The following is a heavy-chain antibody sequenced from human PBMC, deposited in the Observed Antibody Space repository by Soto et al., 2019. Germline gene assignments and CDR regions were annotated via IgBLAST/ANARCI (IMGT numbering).Heavy chain of an antibody. J-gene: IGHJ4*02. D-gene: IGHD1-1*01. Sequence: PSETLSLTCTVSGASVSSGDYYWSCIRQPPGKGLEWIGYIYSSGGSYYNPSLKGRLTISIDTSKNQFSLKLNSVTVADTAIYYCVGTGTTDDYWGQGALVTVSS. CDR1: GASVSSGDYY. CDR2: IYSSGGS. V-gene: IGHV4-30-4*01. CDR3: VGTGTTDDY.